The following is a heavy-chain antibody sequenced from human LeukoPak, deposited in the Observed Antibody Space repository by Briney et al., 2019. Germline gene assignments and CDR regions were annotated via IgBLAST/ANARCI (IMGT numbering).Heavy chain of an antibody. CDR1: GFTFSSYS. Sequence: GGSLRLSCAASGFTFSSYSMNWVRQAPGKGLEWVSSISSSSSYIYYADSVKGRFTISRENAKNSLYLQMNSLRAEDTAVYYCARGTRNDAFDIWGQGTMVTVSS. CDR3: ARGTRNDAFDI. D-gene: IGHD2-8*01. V-gene: IGHV3-21*01. CDR2: ISSSSSYI. J-gene: IGHJ3*02.